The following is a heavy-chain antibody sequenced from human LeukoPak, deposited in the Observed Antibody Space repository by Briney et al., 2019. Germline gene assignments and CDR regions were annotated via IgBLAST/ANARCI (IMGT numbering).Heavy chain of an antibody. CDR1: GGSISSYY. V-gene: IGHV4-4*07. CDR2: IYTSGST. CDR3: ARDFADDFWTMYNWFDP. D-gene: IGHD3-3*01. Sequence: SETLSLTCTVSGGSISSYYWSWIRQPAGKGLEWIGRIYTSGSTNYNPSLKSRVTMSVDTSKNQFSLKLNSVTAADTAVYYCARDFADDFWTMYNWFDPWGQGTLVTVSS. J-gene: IGHJ5*02.